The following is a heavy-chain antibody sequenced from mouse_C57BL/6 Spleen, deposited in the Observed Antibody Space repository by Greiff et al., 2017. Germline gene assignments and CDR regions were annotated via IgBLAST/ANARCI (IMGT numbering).Heavy chain of an antibody. V-gene: IGHV3-6*01. J-gene: IGHJ1*03. CDR2: ISYDGSN. CDR3: AFYYGSSKLWYFDV. CDR1: GYSITSGYY. Sequence: EVKLQESGPGLVKPSQSLSLTCSVTGYSITSGYYWNWIRQFPGNKLEWMGYISYDGSNNYNPSLKNRISITRDTSKNQFFLKLNSVTTEDTATYYCAFYYGSSKLWYFDVWGTGTTVTVSS. D-gene: IGHD1-1*01.